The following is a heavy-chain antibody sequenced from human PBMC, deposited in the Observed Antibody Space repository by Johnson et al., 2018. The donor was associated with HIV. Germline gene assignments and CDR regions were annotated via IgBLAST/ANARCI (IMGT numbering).Heavy chain of an antibody. CDR1: GFTFSSYD. CDR3: ARDRRYYGSGSYGGAFDI. V-gene: IGHV3-66*01. CDR2: IYSGGST. Sequence: EVQLVESGGGLVQPGGSLRLSCAASGFTFSSYDMHWVRQAPGKGLEWVSVIYSGGSTYYADSVKGRFTISRDNSKNTLYLQMNSLRAEDTALYYCARDRRYYGSGSYGGAFDIWGQGTMVTVSS. D-gene: IGHD3-10*01. J-gene: IGHJ3*02.